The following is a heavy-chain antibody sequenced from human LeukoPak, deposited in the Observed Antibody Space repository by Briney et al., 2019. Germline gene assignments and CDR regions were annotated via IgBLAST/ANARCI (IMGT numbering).Heavy chain of an antibody. CDR3: ARAEGYDFWSGYFRFGSFDC. CDR2: IYTSGST. V-gene: IGHV4-61*02. J-gene: IGHJ4*02. Sequence: SETLSLTCTVSGGSISSGSYYWSWIRQPAGKGLEWIGRIYTSGSTNYNPSLKSRVTISVDTSKNQFSLKLSSVTAADTAVYYCARAEGYDFWSGYFRFGSFDCWGQGTLVTVSS. CDR1: GGSISSGSYY. D-gene: IGHD3-3*01.